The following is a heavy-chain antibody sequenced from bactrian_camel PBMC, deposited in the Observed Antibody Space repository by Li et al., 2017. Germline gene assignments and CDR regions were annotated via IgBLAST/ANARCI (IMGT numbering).Heavy chain of an antibody. J-gene: IGHJ4*01. V-gene: IGHV3S19*01. CDR2: IYTGGDST. CDR1: GFSIAIGTYY. D-gene: IGHD2*01. Sequence: VQLVESGGGLVRPGGSTTLSCATSGFSIAIGTYYITWVRQAPGKGLEWVSSIYTGGDSTYYTDSVKGRFTISRDNAKNTVYLQMNSLKPEDTAVYYCATRTISYYFNYWGRGTQVTVS. CDR3: ATRTISYYFNY.